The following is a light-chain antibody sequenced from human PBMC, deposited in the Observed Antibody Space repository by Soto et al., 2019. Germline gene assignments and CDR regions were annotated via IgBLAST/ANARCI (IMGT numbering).Light chain of an antibody. Sequence: EIVLTQSPATLSLSPGERATLSCRASQSVSSYLAWYQQKPGQAPRLLIYDAYNRATGVQARFSGSGSGTDFTLTISSLETEEFAVYYCQQRSNWPLTFGGGTKVEIK. CDR2: DAY. V-gene: IGKV3-11*01. CDR1: QSVSSY. CDR3: QQRSNWPLT. J-gene: IGKJ4*01.